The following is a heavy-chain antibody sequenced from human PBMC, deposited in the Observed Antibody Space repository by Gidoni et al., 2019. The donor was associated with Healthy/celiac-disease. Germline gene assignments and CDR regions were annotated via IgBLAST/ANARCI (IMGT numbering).Heavy chain of an antibody. J-gene: IGHJ4*02. CDR3: AKERRQLVRDYFDY. D-gene: IGHD6-6*01. V-gene: IGHV3-23*01. CDR2: ISGSGGST. Sequence: EVQLLESGGGLVQPGRPLRLSCSASCFTFSSYAMRWVRPAPGKGVGWASAISGSGGSTYYADSVKGRFTISGDNSKNTLYLQMNSLRAEDTAVYYCAKERRQLVRDYFDYWGQGTLVTVSS. CDR1: CFTFSSYA.